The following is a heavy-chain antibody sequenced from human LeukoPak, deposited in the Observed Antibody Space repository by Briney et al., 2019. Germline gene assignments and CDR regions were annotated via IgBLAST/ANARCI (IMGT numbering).Heavy chain of an antibody. CDR2: ISGSGGST. D-gene: IGHD6-13*01. V-gene: IGHV3-23*01. CDR3: AKDLRSSQVIDY. J-gene: IGHJ4*02. Sequence: PGGSLRLSCAASGFTFISYAMSWVRQAPGKGLEWVSAISGSGGSTYYADSVKGRFTISRDTSKNTLYLQMNSLRAEDTAVYYCAKDLRSSQVIDYWGQGTLVTVSS. CDR1: GFTFISYA.